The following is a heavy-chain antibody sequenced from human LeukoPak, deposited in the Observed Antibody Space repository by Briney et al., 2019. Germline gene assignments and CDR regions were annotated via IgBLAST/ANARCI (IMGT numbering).Heavy chain of an antibody. CDR2: IYHSGST. J-gene: IGHJ5*02. Sequence: PSETLSLTCAVSGYSISSGYYWGRIRQPPGKGLEWIGSIYHSGSTYYNPSLKSRVTISVDTSKNQFSLKLSSVTAADTAVYYCARRTAEDCSSTSCYIRNWFDPWGQGTLVTVSS. V-gene: IGHV4-38-2*01. D-gene: IGHD2-2*02. CDR1: GYSISSGYY. CDR3: ARRTAEDCSSTSCYIRNWFDP.